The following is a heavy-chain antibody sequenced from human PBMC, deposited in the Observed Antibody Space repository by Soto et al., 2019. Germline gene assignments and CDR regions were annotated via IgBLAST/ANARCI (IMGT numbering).Heavy chain of an antibody. CDR2: ISGSGGST. V-gene: IGHV3-23*01. CDR1: GFTFSSYA. D-gene: IGHD3-22*01. Sequence: GGSLRLSCTASGFTFSSYAMNWVRQAPGKGLEWVSVISGSGGSTYYATAYAASVKGRFTISRDDSKNTAYLQMNSLKTEDTAVYYCTRHSNRGTMIVVENYYYYYGMDVWGQGTTVTVSS. CDR3: TRHSNRGTMIVVENYYYYYGMDV. J-gene: IGHJ6*02.